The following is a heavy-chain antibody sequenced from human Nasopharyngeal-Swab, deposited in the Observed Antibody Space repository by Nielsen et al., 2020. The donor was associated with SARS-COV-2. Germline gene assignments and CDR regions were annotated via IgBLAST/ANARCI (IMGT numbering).Heavy chain of an antibody. D-gene: IGHD4-17*01. CDR2: ISSSGSTI. CDR3: ARPNGDDYGDPQESYYFDY. CDR1: GFTFSDYY. V-gene: IGHV3-11*04. Sequence: GESLKISCAASGFTFSDYYMSWIRQAPGKGLEWVSYISSSGSTIYYADSVKGRFTISRDNAKNSLYLQMNSLRAEDTAVYYCARPNGDDYGDPQESYYFDYWGQGTLVTVSS. J-gene: IGHJ4*02.